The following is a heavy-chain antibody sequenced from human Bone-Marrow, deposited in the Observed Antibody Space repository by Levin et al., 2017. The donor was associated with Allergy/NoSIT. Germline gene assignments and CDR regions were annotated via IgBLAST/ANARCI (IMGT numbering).Heavy chain of an antibody. Sequence: ASVKVSCKASGYTFTDYYLYWVRQAPGQGLEWMGIINPSGGGTTYARTFQGRVTVTSDTSTSTVYMELTNLRSDDTAVYFCARSDSAYDAFDYWGQGTLVTVSS. CDR1: GYTFTDYY. D-gene: IGHD5-12*01. V-gene: IGHV1-46*01. CDR3: ARSDSAYDAFDY. J-gene: IGHJ4*02. CDR2: INPSGGGT.